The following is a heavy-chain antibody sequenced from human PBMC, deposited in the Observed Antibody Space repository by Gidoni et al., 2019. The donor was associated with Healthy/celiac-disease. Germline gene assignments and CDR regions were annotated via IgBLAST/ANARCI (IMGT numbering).Heavy chain of an antibody. J-gene: IGHJ6*02. CDR2: ISWNSGSI. D-gene: IGHD1-26*01. Sequence: EVQLVESGGGLVQPGRSLRLSCAASGFTFDDYAMHGVRQAPGKGLEWVSGISWNSGSIGYADSVKGRFTISRDNAKNSLYLQMNSLRAEDTALYYCAKDLRGGYYYYGMDVWGQGTTVTVSS. V-gene: IGHV3-9*01. CDR3: AKDLRGGYYYYGMDV. CDR1: GFTFDDYA.